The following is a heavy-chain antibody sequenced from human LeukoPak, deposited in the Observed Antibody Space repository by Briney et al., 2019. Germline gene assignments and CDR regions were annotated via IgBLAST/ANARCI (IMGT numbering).Heavy chain of an antibody. V-gene: IGHV4-39*01. CDR3: ARLIPMRYYDSSGYFDY. J-gene: IGHJ4*02. CDR1: GGSISSSSYY. Sequence: SETLSLTCTVSGGSISSSSYYWGWIRQPPGKGLEWIGSIYYSGSTYYNPSLKSRVTISVDTSKNQFSLKLSSVTAADTAVYYCARLIPMRYYDSSGYFDYWGQGTLVTVSS. D-gene: IGHD3-22*01. CDR2: IYYSGST.